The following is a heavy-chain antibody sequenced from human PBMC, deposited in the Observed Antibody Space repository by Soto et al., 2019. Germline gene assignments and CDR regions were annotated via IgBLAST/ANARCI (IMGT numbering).Heavy chain of an antibody. J-gene: IGHJ4*02. Sequence: GGSVRLSCASSGFTFTNYVIIWVRKAPEKGLEWVSSISASGETTYYADSVKGRFTISRDNSESTLYLQMISPRAEDTAVYHCAKSLPLSVVDTALYKALGFAYWGQGALVTVSS. V-gene: IGHV3-23*01. CDR2: ISASGETT. D-gene: IGHD5-18*01. CDR1: GFTFTNYV. CDR3: AKSLPLSVVDTALYKALGFAY.